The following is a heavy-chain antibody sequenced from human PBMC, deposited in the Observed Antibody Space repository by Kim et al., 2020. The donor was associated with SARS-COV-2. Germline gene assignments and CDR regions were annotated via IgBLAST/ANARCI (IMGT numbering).Heavy chain of an antibody. D-gene: IGHD3-22*01. CDR2: IYYSGST. V-gene: IGHV4-59*01. J-gene: IGHJ2*01. CDR1: GGSISSYY. CDR3: ARGSYYYDSSGYSYWYFDL. Sequence: SETLSLTCTVSGGSISSYYWSWIRQPPGKGLEWIGYIYYSGSTNYNPSLKSRVTISVDTSKNQFSLKLSSVTAADTAVYYFARGSYYYDSSGYSYWYFDLWGRGTLVTVSS.